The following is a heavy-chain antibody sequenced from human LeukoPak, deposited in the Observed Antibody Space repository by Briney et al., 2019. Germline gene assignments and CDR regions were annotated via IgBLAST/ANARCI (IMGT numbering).Heavy chain of an antibody. CDR2: MNQDGSER. V-gene: IGHV3-7*03. J-gene: IGHJ6*03. CDR1: GFTFSNYYTFGSYW. D-gene: IGHD3-9*01. Sequence: GGSLRLSCAGSGFTFSNYYTFGSYWMGWVRQAPGKGLEWVASMNQDGSERYYVDSVKGRFTISRDNSKNTLYLQMNSLRAEDTAVYYCAKDGLRYFDWPHYMDVWGKGTTVTVSS. CDR3: AKDGLRYFDWPHYMDV.